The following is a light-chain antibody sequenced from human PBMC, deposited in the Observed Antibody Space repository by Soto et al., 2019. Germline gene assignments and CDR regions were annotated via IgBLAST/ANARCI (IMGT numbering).Light chain of an antibody. Sequence: SYELTQPPSVSVSPGQTASITCSGDKLGDKYSCWYQQKPGQSPVLVIYQDSKRPSGIPERFSGSNSGNTATLTISGTQAMDEAAYYCQAWDSSTGVFGTGTKVTVL. CDR1: KLGDKY. J-gene: IGLJ1*01. CDR3: QAWDSSTGV. CDR2: QDS. V-gene: IGLV3-1*01.